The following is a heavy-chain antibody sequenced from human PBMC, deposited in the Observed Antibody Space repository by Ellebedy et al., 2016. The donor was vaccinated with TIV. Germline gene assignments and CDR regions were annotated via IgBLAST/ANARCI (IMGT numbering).Heavy chain of an antibody. CDR3: AKGAYYGWGSYFDY. Sequence: GGSLRLSCAASGFIFSNSGMNWVRQAPGKGLEWVSVSSGSGGGTNYADSVKGRFTISRDNSKNTLYLQMSSLRAEDTAIYYCAKGAYYGWGSYFDYWGQGTLVTVSS. D-gene: IGHD3-10*01. CDR1: GFIFSNSG. V-gene: IGHV3-23*01. J-gene: IGHJ4*02. CDR2: SSGSGGGT.